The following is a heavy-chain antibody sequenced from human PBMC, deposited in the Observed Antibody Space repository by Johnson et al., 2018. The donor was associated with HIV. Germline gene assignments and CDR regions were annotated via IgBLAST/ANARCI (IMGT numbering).Heavy chain of an antibody. D-gene: IGHD1-26*01. CDR2: IWSDGSNK. V-gene: IGHV3-30*19. J-gene: IGHJ3*02. CDR1: GLSFSSYG. Sequence: QVQLVESGGGVVKPGRSVRLSCAASGLSFSSYGMEWVRQAPGKGLEWVAVIWSDGSNKYYADSVKGRFTICRDNSKNTLHLQMNSPSAEDTAVYYCARRGVGATTDAFDIWGQGTMVTVSS. CDR3: ARRGVGATTDAFDI.